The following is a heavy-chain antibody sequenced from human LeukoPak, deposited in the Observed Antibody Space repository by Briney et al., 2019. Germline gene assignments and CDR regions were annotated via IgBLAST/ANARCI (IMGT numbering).Heavy chain of an antibody. Sequence: ASVKVSCKASGYIFTGYYMYWVRQAPGQGLEWMGWINPNSGGTNYAQKFQGRVTMTRDTSISTAYMELSRLRSDDTAVYYCARGTAKVYYDSSGYCFDYWGQGTLVTVSS. CDR3: ARGTAKVYYDSSGYCFDY. J-gene: IGHJ4*02. CDR2: INPNSGGT. D-gene: IGHD3-22*01. CDR1: GYIFTGYY. V-gene: IGHV1-2*02.